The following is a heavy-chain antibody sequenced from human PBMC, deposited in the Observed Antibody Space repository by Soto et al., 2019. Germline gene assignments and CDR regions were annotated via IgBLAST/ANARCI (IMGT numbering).Heavy chain of an antibody. Sequence: GGSLRLSCAASGFTFSSYAINWVRQAPGKGLEWVSSISGSGGSTYFADSVKGRFTISRDNSKNTLYLQMNSLRAEDTAVYYFAKDQGYCSGGSCYSRYGMDVWGQGTTVTVSS. V-gene: IGHV3-23*01. CDR3: AKDQGYCSGGSCYSRYGMDV. CDR1: GFTFSSYA. CDR2: ISGSGGST. D-gene: IGHD2-15*01. J-gene: IGHJ6*02.